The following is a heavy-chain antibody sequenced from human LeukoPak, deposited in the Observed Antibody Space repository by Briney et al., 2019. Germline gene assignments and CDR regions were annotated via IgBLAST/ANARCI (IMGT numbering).Heavy chain of an antibody. CDR3: ARKGFYSNYHLDY. CDR1: GVTFSSYG. D-gene: IGHD4-11*01. CDR2: ISSSSNTI. V-gene: IGHV3-48*01. Sequence: SGGSLRLSCAASGVTFSSYGMSWVRQAPGKGLEWVSYISSSSNTIYYADSVKGRFTISRDNTKNSLYLQMNSLRAEDTAVYYCARKGFYSNYHLDYWGQGTLVTVSS. J-gene: IGHJ4*02.